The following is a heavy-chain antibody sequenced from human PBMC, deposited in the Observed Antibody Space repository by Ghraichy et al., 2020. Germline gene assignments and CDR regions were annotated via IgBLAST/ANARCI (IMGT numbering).Heavy chain of an antibody. Sequence: SETLSLTCAVYGGSFSGYYWSWIRQPPGKGLEWIGEINHSGSTNYNPSLKSRVTISVDTSKNQFSLKLSSVTAADTAVYYCARSSYGDYVEDAFDIWGQGTMVTVSS. D-gene: IGHD4-17*01. CDR3: ARSSYGDYVEDAFDI. V-gene: IGHV4-34*01. J-gene: IGHJ3*02. CDR1: GGSFSGYY. CDR2: INHSGST.